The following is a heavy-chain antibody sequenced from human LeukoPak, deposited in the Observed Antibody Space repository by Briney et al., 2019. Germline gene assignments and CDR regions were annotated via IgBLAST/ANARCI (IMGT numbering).Heavy chain of an antibody. J-gene: IGHJ3*02. Sequence: PSETLSLTCNVSGASISGHYLTWSRQPPGKGLEWIGYISYIGSTNYNPSLKSRVTISVDTSKKQFSLKLRSVTAADTAVYYCAREQISINALDMWGQGTMVTVSS. CDR3: AREQISINALDM. CDR2: ISYIGST. CDR1: GASISGHY. D-gene: IGHD1-14*01. V-gene: IGHV4-59*11.